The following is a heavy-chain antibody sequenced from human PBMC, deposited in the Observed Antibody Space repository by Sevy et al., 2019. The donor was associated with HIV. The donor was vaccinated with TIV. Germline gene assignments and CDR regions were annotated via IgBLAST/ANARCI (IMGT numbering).Heavy chain of an antibody. CDR3: SEEGLDPYSRGWYDF. CDR2: ISYHGRNK. CDR1: GIIFTTSG. Sequence: GGSLRLSCVVSGIIFTTSGMHWVRQAPGKGLEWVAVISYHGRNKFYADSVKGRSTISRDNSKNTMHLQMNSLRAEDKTVYYCSEEGLDPYSRGWYDFWGQGTLVTVSS. D-gene: IGHD6-13*01. V-gene: IGHV3-30*18. J-gene: IGHJ5*01.